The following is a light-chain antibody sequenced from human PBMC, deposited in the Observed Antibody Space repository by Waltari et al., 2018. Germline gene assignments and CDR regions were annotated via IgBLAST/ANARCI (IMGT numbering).Light chain of an antibody. Sequence: DIQMTQSPSTLSASIGDRVTITCRASQRITFWLAWYQQKTGKAPKLQIYKASTLEGGVPSRFSGSGSGTEFTLTISSLQPDDFATYHCQQYNSYPYTFGQGTKLEIK. CDR3: QQYNSYPYT. CDR2: KAS. J-gene: IGKJ2*01. CDR1: QRITFW. V-gene: IGKV1-5*03.